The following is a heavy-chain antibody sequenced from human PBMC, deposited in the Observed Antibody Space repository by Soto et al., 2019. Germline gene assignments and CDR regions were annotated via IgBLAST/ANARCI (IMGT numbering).Heavy chain of an antibody. J-gene: IGHJ4*02. D-gene: IGHD3-16*02. CDR2: IYPGDSDT. Sequence: GESLKISCKGSGYSFTSYWIGWVRQMPGKGLEWMGIIYPGDSDTRYSPSFQGQATISADKSISTAYLQWSSPKASDTAMYYCARSRNYDYIWGSYPQTSYFDYWGQGTLVTVSS. CDR3: ARSRNYDYIWGSYPQTSYFDY. V-gene: IGHV5-51*01. CDR1: GYSFTSYW.